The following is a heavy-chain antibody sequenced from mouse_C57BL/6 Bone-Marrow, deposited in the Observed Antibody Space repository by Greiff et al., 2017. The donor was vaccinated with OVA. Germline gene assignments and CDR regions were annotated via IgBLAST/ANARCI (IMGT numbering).Heavy chain of an antibody. V-gene: IGHV1-69*01. CDR3: TRAYYDYDGYYFDY. J-gene: IGHJ2*01. Sequence: QVQLQQPGAELVMPGASVKLSCKASGYTFTSYWMHWVKQRPGQGLEWIGEIDPSDSYTNYNQKFKGKSTLTVDKSSSTAYMELRSLTSEDSAVYYCTRAYYDYDGYYFDYWGQGTTLTVSS. CDR1: GYTFTSYW. D-gene: IGHD2-4*01. CDR2: IDPSDSYT.